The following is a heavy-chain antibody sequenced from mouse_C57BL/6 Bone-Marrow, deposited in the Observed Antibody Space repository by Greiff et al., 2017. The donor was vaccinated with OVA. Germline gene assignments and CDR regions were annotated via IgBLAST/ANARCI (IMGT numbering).Heavy chain of an antibody. D-gene: IGHD2-1*01. CDR1: GFTFTDYY. CDR3: AGGNYGTGDYYAMDY. J-gene: IGHJ4*01. Sequence: EVKLQESGGGLVQPGGSLSLSCAASGFTFTDYYMSWVRQPPGRALEWLGFIRNKANGYTTEYSASVKGRFTISRDNSQSILYLQMNALRAEDSATYYCAGGNYGTGDYYAMDYWGQGTSVTVSS. V-gene: IGHV7-3*01. CDR2: IRNKANGYTT.